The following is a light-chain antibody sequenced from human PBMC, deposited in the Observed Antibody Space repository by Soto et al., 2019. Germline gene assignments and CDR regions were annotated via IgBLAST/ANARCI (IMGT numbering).Light chain of an antibody. Sequence: EIVLTQSPATLSLSPGERATLSCRASQSVSSYLAWYQQKPGQAPRLLIYDASNRATGIPARFSGSGSGTDFTLTISSLEPEDFALYYCQQRSNWPLTFGQGKRLEIK. CDR2: DAS. CDR1: QSVSSY. J-gene: IGKJ5*01. CDR3: QQRSNWPLT. V-gene: IGKV3-11*01.